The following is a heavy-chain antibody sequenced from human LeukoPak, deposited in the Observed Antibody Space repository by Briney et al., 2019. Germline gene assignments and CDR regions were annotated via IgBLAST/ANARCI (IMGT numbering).Heavy chain of an antibody. CDR1: GFTFSSNY. Sequence: GGSLRLSCAASGFTFSSNYMSWVRQAPGKGLEWVSVIYSGGSTYYADSVKGRFTISRDNSKNTLYLQMNSLRAEDTAVYYCARDGSSSSSFDYWGQGTLVTVSS. J-gene: IGHJ4*02. CDR3: ARDGSSSSSFDY. D-gene: IGHD6-6*01. CDR2: IYSGGST. V-gene: IGHV3-53*01.